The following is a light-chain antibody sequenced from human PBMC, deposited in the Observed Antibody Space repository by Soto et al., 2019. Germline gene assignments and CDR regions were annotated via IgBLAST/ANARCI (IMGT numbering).Light chain of an antibody. CDR2: AAS. Sequence: DIQMTQSPSSLSASVGDRVTISCRASQSIASYLNWYQQKPGKAPKVLIYAASSLHSGVPSRFSGSGSGTDFTLTISSLQPEDFAAYYCHQPYRTSYTFGQGTRLEIK. CDR3: HQPYRTSYT. J-gene: IGKJ2*01. CDR1: QSIASY. V-gene: IGKV1-39*01.